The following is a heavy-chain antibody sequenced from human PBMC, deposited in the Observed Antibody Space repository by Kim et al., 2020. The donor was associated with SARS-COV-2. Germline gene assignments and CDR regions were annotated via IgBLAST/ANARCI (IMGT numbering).Heavy chain of an antibody. CDR1: GFTFTSYA. CDR2: IGITGGNT. Sequence: GGSLRLSCEASGFTFTSYAMTWVRQAPGKGLEWVASIGITGGNTYYADPVKGRFTISRDNSRDTLFLHMNSLRAEDTAVYYCTKRTSGAWPFDYWGQGTLVTVSS. D-gene: IGHD2-2*01. J-gene: IGHJ4*02. V-gene: IGHV3-23*01. CDR3: TKRTSGAWPFDY.